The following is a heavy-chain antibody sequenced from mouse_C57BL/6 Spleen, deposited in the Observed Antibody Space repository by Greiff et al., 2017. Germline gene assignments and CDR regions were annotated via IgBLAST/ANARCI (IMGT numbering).Heavy chain of an antibody. CDR2: IYPSDSET. D-gene: IGHD3-2*02. V-gene: IGHV1-61*01. Sequence: QVQLQQPGAELVRPGSSVKLSCKASGYTFTSYWMDWVKQRPGQGLEWIGNIYPSDSETHYNQKFKDKATLTVDKSSSTAYMQLSSLTSEDSAVYYGARSGSSGYWGQGTTLTVSS. J-gene: IGHJ2*01. CDR3: ARSGSSGY. CDR1: GYTFTSYW.